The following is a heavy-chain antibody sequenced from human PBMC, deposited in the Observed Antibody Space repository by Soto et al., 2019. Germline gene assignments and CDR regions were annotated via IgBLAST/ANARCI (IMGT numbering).Heavy chain of an antibody. D-gene: IGHD3-22*01. CDR1: GGTFSSYA. CDR3: ARVGSYDSSGYYYPGY. Sequence: QVQLVQSGAEVKKPGSSVKVSCKASGGTFSSYAISWVRQAPGQGLEWMGGIIPIFGTANYAQKFQGRVTITADEXTXXAYMELSSLRSEDTAVYYCARVGSYDSSGYYYPGYWGQGTLVTVSS. J-gene: IGHJ4*02. CDR2: IIPIFGTA. V-gene: IGHV1-69*12.